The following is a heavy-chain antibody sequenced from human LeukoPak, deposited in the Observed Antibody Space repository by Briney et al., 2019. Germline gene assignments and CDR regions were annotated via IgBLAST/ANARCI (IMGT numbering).Heavy chain of an antibody. Sequence: ERSLRLSCAARGLSFGSDAMQGVGEAPGKGLEWVAVISYDGSNKYYADSVKGRFTISRDNSKNTLYLQMNSLRAEDTAVYYCARGLTGIAVAVNAFDIWGQGTMVTVSS. J-gene: IGHJ3*02. CDR1: GLSFGSDA. CDR2: ISYDGSNK. V-gene: IGHV3-30*04. CDR3: ARGLTGIAVAVNAFDI. D-gene: IGHD6-19*01.